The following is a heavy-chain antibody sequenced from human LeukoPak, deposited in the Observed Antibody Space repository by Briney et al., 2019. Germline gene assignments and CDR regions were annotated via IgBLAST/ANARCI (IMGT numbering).Heavy chain of an antibody. J-gene: IGHJ6*03. CDR2: ISGNSGRI. CDR1: GFSFDDYA. Sequence: SLRLSCAASGFSFDDYAMHWVRQAPGKGLGWVSGISGNSGRIDYADSVKGRVTISRETTKNSLYLQMNRLRAEDMALYYCAKAIGTSDYYYMHVWGKGTTVTVSS. D-gene: IGHD1-1*01. V-gene: IGHV3-9*03. CDR3: AKAIGTSDYYYMHV.